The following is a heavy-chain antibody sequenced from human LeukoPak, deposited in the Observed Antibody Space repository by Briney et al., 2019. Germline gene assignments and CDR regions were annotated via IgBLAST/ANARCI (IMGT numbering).Heavy chain of an antibody. J-gene: IGHJ6*03. CDR2: IVVGSGNT. V-gene: IGHV1-58*02. D-gene: IGHD6-13*01. Sequence: SVKISCKASGFTFTSSAMQWVRQARGQRLEWIGWIVVGSGNTNYAQKFQERVTITRDMSTSTAYMELSSLRSEDTAVYYCAADRSRNYNMDVWGKGTTVTVSS. CDR3: AADRSRNYNMDV. CDR1: GFTFTSSA.